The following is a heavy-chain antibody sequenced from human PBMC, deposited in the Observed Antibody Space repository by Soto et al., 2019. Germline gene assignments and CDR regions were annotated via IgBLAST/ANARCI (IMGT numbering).Heavy chain of an antibody. CDR3: AREYSNSQEAFDL. J-gene: IGHJ4*02. CDR1: GFTFSSYSM. V-gene: IGHV4-4*02. Sequence: VQLVESGGGLVQPGGSLRLSCAASGFTFSSYSMNWVRQAPGKGLEWIGEIYHSGSTNYNPSLKSRVTISVDKSKNQFSLKLSSVTVADAAVYYCAREYSNSQEAFDLWGQGTLVTVSS. CDR2: IYHSGST. D-gene: IGHD6-6*01.